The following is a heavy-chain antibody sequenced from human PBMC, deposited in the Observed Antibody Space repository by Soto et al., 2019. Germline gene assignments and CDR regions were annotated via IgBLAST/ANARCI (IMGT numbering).Heavy chain of an antibody. Sequence: GGSLRLSCAASGFTFSNAWMSWVRQAPGKGLEWVGRIKSKTDGGTTDYAAPVKGRFSISRDESENTLYLQMDSMKTEDSAMYYCAKERLEWEVAYNDGIDIWGQGTMVTVSS. D-gene: IGHD1-26*01. CDR2: IKSKTDGGTT. J-gene: IGHJ3*02. CDR3: AKERLEWEVAYNDGIDI. CDR1: GFTFSNAW. V-gene: IGHV3-15*01.